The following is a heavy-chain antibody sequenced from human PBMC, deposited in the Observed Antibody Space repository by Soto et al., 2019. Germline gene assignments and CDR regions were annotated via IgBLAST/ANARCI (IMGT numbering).Heavy chain of an antibody. Sequence: QVQLQESGPGLVKPSETLSLTCTVSGGSISSYYWSWIRQPPGKGLEWIGYIYYSGSTNYNPSLKSRVTISVDTSKNQFSLKLSSVTAADTAVYYCARDLGVAEAGVYNWFDPWGQGTLVTVSS. CDR1: GGSISSYY. D-gene: IGHD6-13*01. V-gene: IGHV4-59*01. CDR2: IYYSGST. J-gene: IGHJ5*02. CDR3: ARDLGVAEAGVYNWFDP.